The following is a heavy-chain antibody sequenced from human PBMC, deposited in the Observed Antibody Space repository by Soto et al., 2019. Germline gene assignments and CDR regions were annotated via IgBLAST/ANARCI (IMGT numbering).Heavy chain of an antibody. J-gene: IGHJ4*02. D-gene: IGHD4-17*01. CDR3: ARGTHGDLYSFDY. CDR1: GGSISSGDYY. Sequence: PSETLSLTCTVSGGSISSGDYYWSWIRQPPGKGLEWIGYIYYSGSTYYNPSLKSRVTISVDTSKNQFSLKLCSVTAADTAVYYWARGTHGDLYSFDYWGQGTLVTVS. CDR2: IYYSGST. V-gene: IGHV4-30-4*01.